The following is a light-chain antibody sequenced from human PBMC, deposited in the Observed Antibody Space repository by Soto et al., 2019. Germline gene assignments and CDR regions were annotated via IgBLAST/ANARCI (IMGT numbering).Light chain of an antibody. CDR1: QSVSNN. CDR3: QQYNNWPRT. CDR2: GAS. Sequence: EIVLTQSPGTLSLSPGERATLSCRASQSVSNNYLAWYQQKPGQAPRLLIYGASNRATGIPDRFSGSGSGTEFTLTVSILQSEDFAVYYCQQYNNWPRTFGQGTKVDI. V-gene: IGKV3D-15*03. J-gene: IGKJ1*01.